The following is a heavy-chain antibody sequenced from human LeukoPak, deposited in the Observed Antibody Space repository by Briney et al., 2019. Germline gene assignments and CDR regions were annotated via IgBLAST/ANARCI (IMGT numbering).Heavy chain of an antibody. J-gene: IGHJ5*02. D-gene: IGHD3-16*02. V-gene: IGHV4-30-4*01. CDR3: AKYYDYVWGSYLYNWFDP. CDR1: GGSISSGDYY. Sequence: SQTLSLTCTVPGGSISSGDYYWSWIRQPPGKGLEWIGEINHSGSTNYNPSLKSRVTISVDTSKNQFSLKLSSVTAADTAVYYCAKYYDYVWGSYLYNWFDPWGQGTLVTVSS. CDR2: INHSGST.